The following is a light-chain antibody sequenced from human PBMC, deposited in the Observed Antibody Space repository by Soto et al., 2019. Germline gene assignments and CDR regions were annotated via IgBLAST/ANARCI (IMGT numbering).Light chain of an antibody. Sequence: QSALTQPASVSGSPGQSITISCTGTGSDVGGYNYVSWYQQHPGKAPKLMIYEVSNRPSGVSNRFSGSKSGNTASLTISGLQAEDEADYYCSSYTSSSSLKWVFGGGTKLPVL. CDR1: GSDVGGYNY. CDR3: SSYTSSSSLKWV. J-gene: IGLJ3*02. V-gene: IGLV2-14*01. CDR2: EVS.